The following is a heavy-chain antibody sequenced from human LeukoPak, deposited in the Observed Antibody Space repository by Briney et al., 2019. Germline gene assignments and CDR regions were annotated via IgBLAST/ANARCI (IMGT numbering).Heavy chain of an antibody. CDR2: IRSKPQSYAT. J-gene: IGHJ4*02. Sequence: QPGGSLRLSCVASGFTFSSYSMNWVRQASGKGLEWVGRIRSKPQSYATAYDESLKGRFTISRDDSKNTAYLQMSSLKIEDTAVYYCTRVGPSTVVDYWGQGTQVTVSS. CDR1: GFTFSSYS. CDR3: TRVGPSTVVDY. D-gene: IGHD1-26*01. V-gene: IGHV3-73*01.